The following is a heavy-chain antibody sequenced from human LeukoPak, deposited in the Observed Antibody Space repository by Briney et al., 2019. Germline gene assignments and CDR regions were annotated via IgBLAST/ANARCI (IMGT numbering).Heavy chain of an antibody. Sequence: PSETLSLTCTVSGDSITSADYYWGWIRQSAGKGLEWIGRIYTTGSTSYNPSLRTRVTISADTSKNQFSLKLSSVTTTDTAVYYCARLLYSGYDSKRLGPPNWFDPWGQGTLVTVSS. CDR2: IYTTGST. V-gene: IGHV4-61*02. D-gene: IGHD5-12*01. CDR1: GDSITSADYY. CDR3: ARLLYSGYDSKRLGPPNWFDP. J-gene: IGHJ5*02.